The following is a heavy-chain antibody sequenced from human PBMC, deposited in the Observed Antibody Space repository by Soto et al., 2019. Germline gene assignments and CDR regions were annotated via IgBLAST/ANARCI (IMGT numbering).Heavy chain of an antibody. Sequence: SETLSLTCAVYGGSLSGYYWSWIRQPPGKGLEWIGEINHSGSTNYNPSLKSRVTISVDTSKNQFSLKLSSVTAADTAVYYCARGRNWNRYGMDVWGQGTTVTVSS. CDR2: INHSGST. J-gene: IGHJ6*02. D-gene: IGHD1-1*01. V-gene: IGHV4-34*01. CDR3: ARGRNWNRYGMDV. CDR1: GGSLSGYY.